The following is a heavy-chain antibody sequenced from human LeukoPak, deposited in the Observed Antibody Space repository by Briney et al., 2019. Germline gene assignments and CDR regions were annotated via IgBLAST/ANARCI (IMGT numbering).Heavy chain of an antibody. V-gene: IGHV4-39*07. Sequence: SETLSLTCTVSGGSISTSNYYWGWIRQPPGKGLEWIGNIFYSGSTYYSPSLRSRVTMSVDTSKRQFSLKLSSVTAADTAVYYCARDANDYGDLFDYWGQGTLVTVSS. CDR1: GGSISTSNYY. CDR2: IFYSGST. D-gene: IGHD4-17*01. J-gene: IGHJ4*02. CDR3: ARDANDYGDLFDY.